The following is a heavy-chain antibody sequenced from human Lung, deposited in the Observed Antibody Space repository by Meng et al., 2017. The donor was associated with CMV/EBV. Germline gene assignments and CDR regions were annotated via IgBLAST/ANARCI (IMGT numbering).Heavy chain of an antibody. CDR2: ISWNHGNI. V-gene: IGHV3-9*01. CDR1: GFTFDDYA. Sequence: GGSLKISCVASGFTFDDYAMHWVRQAPGKGLKWVSGISWNHGNIAYADSVKGRFTISRDNRKNSLYLQMNSLRPEDTAVYYCAKDLIAATGVGYRYYYYAMDVWGQETTVTVSS. J-gene: IGHJ6*02. CDR3: AKDLIAATGVGYRYYYYAMDV. D-gene: IGHD6-13*01.